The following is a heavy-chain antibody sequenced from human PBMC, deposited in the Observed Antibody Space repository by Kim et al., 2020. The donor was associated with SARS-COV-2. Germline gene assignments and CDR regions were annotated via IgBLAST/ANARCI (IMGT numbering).Heavy chain of an antibody. CDR3: AKRDYGDYGYYFDY. J-gene: IGHJ4*02. D-gene: IGHD4-17*01. Sequence: ADSGKGRFTISRDNSKNTLYLQMNSRRAEDTAVYYCAKRDYGDYGYYFDYWGQGTLVTVSS. V-gene: IGHV3-23*01.